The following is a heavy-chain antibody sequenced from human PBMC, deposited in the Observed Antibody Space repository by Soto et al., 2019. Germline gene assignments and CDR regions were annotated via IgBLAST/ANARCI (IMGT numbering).Heavy chain of an antibody. CDR1: GFTFSSYA. Sequence: GGSLRLSCAASGFTFSSYAMSWVRQAPGKGLEWVSAISGSGGSTYYADSVKGRFTISRDNSKNTLYLQMNSLRAEDTAVYYCAKGNIAAAAKGNYYFDYWGQGTLVTVSS. V-gene: IGHV3-23*01. D-gene: IGHD6-13*01. CDR3: AKGNIAAAAKGNYYFDY. J-gene: IGHJ4*02. CDR2: ISGSGGST.